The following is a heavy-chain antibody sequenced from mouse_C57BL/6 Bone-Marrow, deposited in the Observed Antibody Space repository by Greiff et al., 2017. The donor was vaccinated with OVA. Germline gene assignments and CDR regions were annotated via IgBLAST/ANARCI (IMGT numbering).Heavy chain of an antibody. CDR2: IDPSDSYT. Sequence: QVQLQQPGAEFVKPGASVKLSCKASGYTFTNYYIQWIKQRPGQGLEWIGEIDPSDSYTNYNQKFKGKATLTVETSSSTAYMQLSSLKSEDSAVYYCGSWDFAYWGQGTLVTVSA. J-gene: IGHJ3*01. CDR1: GYTFTNYY. D-gene: IGHD1-1*01. V-gene: IGHV1-50*01. CDR3: GSWDFAY.